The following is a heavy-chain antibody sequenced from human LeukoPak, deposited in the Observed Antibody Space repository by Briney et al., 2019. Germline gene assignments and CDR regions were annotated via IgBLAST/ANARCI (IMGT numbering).Heavy chain of an antibody. V-gene: IGHV3-66*01. D-gene: IGHD1-26*01. CDR1: GFTVSSNY. J-gene: IGHJ6*03. CDR2: IYSGGST. Sequence: GGSLRLSCAASGFTVSSNYMNWVRQAPGKGLEWVSVIYSGGSTYYADSVKGRFTISRDNSKNTLYLQMNSLRAEDTAVYYCAKVAEVGATGYYYYMDVWGKGTTVTISS. CDR3: AKVAEVGATGYYYYMDV.